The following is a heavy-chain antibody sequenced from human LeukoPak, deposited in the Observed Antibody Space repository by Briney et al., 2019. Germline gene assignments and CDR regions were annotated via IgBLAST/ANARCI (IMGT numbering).Heavy chain of an antibody. CDR2: IYPGDSDI. CDR3: ARVHYSSYFDY. J-gene: IGHJ4*02. CDR1: GYSFTSYW. Sequence: GESLKISCKGSGYSFTSYWIGWVRQMPGKGLEGMGIIYPGDSDITYSPSFQGQVTISADKSISTAYLQWSSLKASDTAMYYCARVHYSSYFDYWGQGTLVTVSS. D-gene: IGHD4-11*01. V-gene: IGHV5-51*01.